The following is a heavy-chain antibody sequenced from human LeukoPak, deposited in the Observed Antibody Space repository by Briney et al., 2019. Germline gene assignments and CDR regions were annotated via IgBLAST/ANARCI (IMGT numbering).Heavy chain of an antibody. D-gene: IGHD6-25*01. CDR3: TQDQRGYQRAIDY. V-gene: IGHV3-23*01. Sequence: GGSLRLSCAASGYTFSSYAMNWVRQAPGKGLEWVSFIRDDGINTYYVDSVEGRFTISRDNSKNTLSLKMNSLTTEDTSVYYCTQDQRGYQRAIDYWGQGILVTVSS. CDR2: IRDDGINT. J-gene: IGHJ4*02. CDR1: GYTFSSYA.